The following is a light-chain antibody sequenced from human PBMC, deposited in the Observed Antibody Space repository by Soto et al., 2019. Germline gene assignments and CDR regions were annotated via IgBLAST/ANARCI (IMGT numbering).Light chain of an antibody. CDR1: QSVSSY. J-gene: IGKJ1*01. CDR3: QKRSNWPLWT. V-gene: IGKV3-11*01. CDR2: DAS. Sequence: EIVLTQSPATLSLSPGERATLSCRASQSVSSYLAWYQQKPGQAPRLLIYDASNRATGIPARFSGSGSGTDFPLTIASLELEDFAVYYCQKRSNWPLWTFGQGTKVEFK.